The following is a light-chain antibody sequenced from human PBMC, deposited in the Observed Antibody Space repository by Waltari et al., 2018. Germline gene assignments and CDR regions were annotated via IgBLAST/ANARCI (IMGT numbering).Light chain of an antibody. J-gene: IGLJ2*01. CDR2: DVA. Sequence: QSALTQPASVSASPGQSITISCTGTSSDIGGYHYVSWYQHHPGKVPKLLIYDVARWPSGVSNRFSGSKSGNTASLTISGLQAEDEADYYCASYTSTNTVIFGGGTKVTVL. CDR3: ASYTSTNTVI. CDR1: SSDIGGYHY. V-gene: IGLV2-14*03.